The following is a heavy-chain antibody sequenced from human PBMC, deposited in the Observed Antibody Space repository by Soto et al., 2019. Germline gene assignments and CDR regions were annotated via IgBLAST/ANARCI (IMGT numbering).Heavy chain of an antibody. J-gene: IGHJ4*02. V-gene: IGHV3-23*01. CDR3: AGRMATAYCFDY. CDR1: GFTFSSYA. Sequence: EVPLLESGGGLLQPGGSLRLSCAASGFTFSSYAMSWIRQAPGKGLECVSIISASGGSTYYADSVKGRFTISRDNSTLTLYLQMDSRRAEDTAVYYCAGRMATAYCFDYWGQGPLVTVAS. CDR2: ISASGGST.